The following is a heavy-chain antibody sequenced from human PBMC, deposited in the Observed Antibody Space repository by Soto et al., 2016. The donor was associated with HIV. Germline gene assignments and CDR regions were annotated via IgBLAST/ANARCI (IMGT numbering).Heavy chain of an antibody. J-gene: IGHJ4*02. V-gene: IGHV1-8*02. CDR1: GYIFNNYD. Sequence: QVQLVQSGAEVKKPGASVKVSCKTSGYIFNNYDINWVRQGSGQGLEWMGWMNPTSQNSGSSQKLQGRVTMTTNTSINTAYLEMTGLSFDDTAVYYCARGLLYTAGYLIDFWGQGVLVTVSS. D-gene: IGHD2-2*03. CDR3: ARGLLYTAGYLIDF. CDR2: MNPTSQNS.